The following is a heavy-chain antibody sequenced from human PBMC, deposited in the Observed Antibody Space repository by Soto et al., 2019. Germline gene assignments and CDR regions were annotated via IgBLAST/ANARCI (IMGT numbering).Heavy chain of an antibody. D-gene: IGHD2-21*02. V-gene: IGHV4-30-4*01. CDR2: IHYPGSV. CDR1: GGSLNSEHYH. CDR3: VREDDGGDRDYYGLDV. J-gene: IGHJ6*02. Sequence: QIQLQESGPGLVRPSQTLSLTCTVSGGSLNSEHYHWTWIPQAPGKGLEGIGYIHYPGSVRYNPSLPSRITMSVDTSKTLFTLNLSSVTAADTAVYFCVREDDGGDRDYYGLDVWGQGTMVTVSS.